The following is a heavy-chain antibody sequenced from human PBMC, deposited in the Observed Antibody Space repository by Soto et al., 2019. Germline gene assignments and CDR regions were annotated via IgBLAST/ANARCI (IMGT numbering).Heavy chain of an antibody. CDR2: ISAYNGNT. CDR1: GYTFTSYG. Sequence: ASVKVSCKASGYTFTSYGISWVRQAPGQGLEWMGWISAYNGNTNYAQKLQGRVTMTTDTSTSTAYMELRSLRSDDTAVYYCAREGYYYDSSGYPWPLDVWGQGTTVTVSS. V-gene: IGHV1-18*01. J-gene: IGHJ6*02. CDR3: AREGYYYDSSGYPWPLDV. D-gene: IGHD3-22*01.